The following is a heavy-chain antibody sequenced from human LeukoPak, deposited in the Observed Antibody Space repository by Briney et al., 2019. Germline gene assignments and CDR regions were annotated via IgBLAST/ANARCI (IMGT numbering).Heavy chain of an antibody. CDR3: ARDEATSPGSYYYGMDV. CDR1: GFIFSSYA. D-gene: IGHD3-10*01. J-gene: IGHJ6*02. Sequence: GGSLRLSCAASGFIFSSYAMSWVRQAPGKGLEWVSTITGSGDSTYYADSVKGRFTISRDNSKNTLYLQMNSLRAEDTAVYYCARDEATSPGSYYYGMDVWGQGTTVTVSS. V-gene: IGHV3-23*01. CDR2: ITGSGDST.